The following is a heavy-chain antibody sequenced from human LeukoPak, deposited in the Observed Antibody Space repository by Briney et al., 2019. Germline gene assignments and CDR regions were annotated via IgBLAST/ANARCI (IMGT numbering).Heavy chain of an antibody. CDR3: ARDREQLVRVDY. CDR1: GFTFSSYS. Sequence: PGGSLRLSCAASGFTFSSYSMNWVRQAPGKGLEWVSSISSSSSYIYYVDSVKGRFTISRDNAKNSLYLQMNSLRAEDTAVYYCARDREQLVRVDYWGQGTLVTVSS. J-gene: IGHJ4*02. D-gene: IGHD6-6*01. V-gene: IGHV3-21*01. CDR2: ISSSSSYI.